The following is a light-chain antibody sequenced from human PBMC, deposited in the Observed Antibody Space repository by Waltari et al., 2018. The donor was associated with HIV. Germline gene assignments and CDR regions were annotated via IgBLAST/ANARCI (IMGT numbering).Light chain of an antibody. V-gene: IGLV1-40*01. Sequence: QSVLTQPPSVSGAPGQRVTLSCTGSSSNIGAGYDVPCYQQLPGTAPKLLISGNSNRPSGVPDRFSGSKSGTSASLAITGLQAEDEADYYCQSYDSSLSGSVFGGGTKLTVL. CDR3: QSYDSSLSGSV. J-gene: IGLJ2*01. CDR1: SSNIGAGYD. CDR2: GNS.